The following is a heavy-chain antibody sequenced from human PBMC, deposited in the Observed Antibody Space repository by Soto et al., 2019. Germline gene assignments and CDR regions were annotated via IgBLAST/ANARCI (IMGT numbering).Heavy chain of an antibody. CDR3: ESVKSGRNWFDT. V-gene: IGHV4-61*01. D-gene: IGHD3-3*01. CDR1: GDSVSSASFY. Sequence: KPSETLSLTCTVSGDSVSSASFYWIWIWQAPGKGLEWIGFIYFSGSTNYSPSLKSRVTMSPDTSKTQFSLNLSSVTPAETAVYYCESVKSGRNWFDTWGQGTLVTVSS. J-gene: IGHJ5*02. CDR2: IYFSGST.